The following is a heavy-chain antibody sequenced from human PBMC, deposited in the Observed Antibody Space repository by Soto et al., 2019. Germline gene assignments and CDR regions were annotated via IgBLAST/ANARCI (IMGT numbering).Heavy chain of an antibody. Sequence: SETLSLTCTVSGYSISNNYHWAWIRQAPGRGLEWIGSIYHSGTTYYNPSLRSRVIISVDTSKNQFSLKLSSVTAADTAVYYCARVQSYYYDSSGYGLFDYWGQGTLVTVSS. CDR3: ARVQSYYYDSSGYGLFDY. CDR2: IYHSGTT. CDR1: GYSISNNYH. V-gene: IGHV4-38-2*02. D-gene: IGHD3-22*01. J-gene: IGHJ4*02.